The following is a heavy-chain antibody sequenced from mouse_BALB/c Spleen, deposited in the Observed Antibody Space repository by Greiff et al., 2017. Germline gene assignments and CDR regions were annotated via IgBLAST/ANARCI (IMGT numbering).Heavy chain of an antibody. J-gene: IGHJ3*01. V-gene: IGHV1S22*01. CDR2: IYPGSGST. CDR1: GYTFTSYW. D-gene: IGHD2-4*01. CDR3: IMITTEVGFAY. Sequence: LQQPGSELVRPGASVKLSCKASGYTFTSYWMHWVKQRHGQGLEWIGNIYPGSGSTNYDEKFKSKGTLTVDTSSSTAYMHLSSLTSEDSAVYYCIMITTEVGFAYWGQGTLVTVSA.